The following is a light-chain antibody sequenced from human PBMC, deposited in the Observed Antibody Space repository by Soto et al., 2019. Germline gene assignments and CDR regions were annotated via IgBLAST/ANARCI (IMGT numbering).Light chain of an antibody. Sequence: EIVLTQSPGTLSLSPGERATLSCRASQSVSSSYLAWYQQKPGQAPRLLIYGASSRATGIPDRFSGSGSGTDFALTISRLEPEDCAVYYCHQYGSSRTFGPGTKVDIK. CDR3: HQYGSSRT. J-gene: IGKJ3*01. CDR1: QSVSSSY. CDR2: GAS. V-gene: IGKV3-20*01.